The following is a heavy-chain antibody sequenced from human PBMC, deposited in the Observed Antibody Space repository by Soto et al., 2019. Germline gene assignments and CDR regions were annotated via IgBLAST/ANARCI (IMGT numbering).Heavy chain of an antibody. CDR3: ASPRIAAGKGWFDP. Sequence: GGSLRLSCAASGCTFSSYWMRLVRQAPGKGLVWVSRINSDGSSTSYADSVKGRFTISRDNAKNTLYLQMNRLRAEDTAVYYCASPRIAAGKGWFDPWGQGTLVTVSS. D-gene: IGHD6-13*01. J-gene: IGHJ5*02. V-gene: IGHV3-74*01. CDR2: INSDGSST. CDR1: GCTFSSYW.